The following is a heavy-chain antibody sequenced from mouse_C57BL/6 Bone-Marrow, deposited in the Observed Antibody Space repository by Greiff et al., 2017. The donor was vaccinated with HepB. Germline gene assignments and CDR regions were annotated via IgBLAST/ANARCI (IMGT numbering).Heavy chain of an antibody. J-gene: IGHJ4*01. D-gene: IGHD2-3*01. Sequence: VQLQQSGPELVKPGASVKIPCKASGYTFTDYNMDWVKQSHGKSLEWIGDINPNNGGTIYNQKFKGKATLTVDKSSSTAYMELRRLTSEDTAVYYCARSDDGYYYAMDYWGQGTSVTVSS. CDR1: GYTFTDYN. CDR2: INPNNGGT. CDR3: ARSDDGYYYAMDY. V-gene: IGHV1-18*01.